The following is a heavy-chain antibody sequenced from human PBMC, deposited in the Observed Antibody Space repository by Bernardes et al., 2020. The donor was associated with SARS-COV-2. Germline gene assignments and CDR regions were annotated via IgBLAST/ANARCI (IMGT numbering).Heavy chain of an antibody. V-gene: IGHV4-34*01. CDR3: ARGKPVTTFYYYYGMDV. D-gene: IGHD4-4*01. CDR1: GGSFSGYY. J-gene: IGHJ6*02. Sequence: SETLSLTCAVYGGSFSGYYWSWIRQPPGKGLEWIGEINHSGSTNYNPSLKSRVTISVDTSKNQFSLKLSSVTAADTAVYYCARGKPVTTFYYYYGMDVWGQGTTVTVSS. CDR2: INHSGST.